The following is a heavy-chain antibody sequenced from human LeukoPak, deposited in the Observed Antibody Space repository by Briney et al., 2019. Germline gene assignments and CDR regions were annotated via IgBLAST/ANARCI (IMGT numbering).Heavy chain of an antibody. V-gene: IGHV4-39*07. J-gene: IGHJ4*02. D-gene: IGHD3-10*01. CDR1: GDSISNYY. Sequence: PSETLSLTCTVSGDSISNYYWSWIRQPPGKGLEWIGSIYYSGSTYYNPSLKSRVTISVDTSKNQFSLKLSSVTAADTAVYYCARAYYGSGSYPYWGQGTLVTVSS. CDR3: ARAYYGSGSYPY. CDR2: IYYSGST.